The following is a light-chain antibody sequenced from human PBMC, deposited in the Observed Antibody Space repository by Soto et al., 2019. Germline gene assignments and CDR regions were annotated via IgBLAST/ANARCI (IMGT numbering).Light chain of an antibody. CDR3: QQRSYLFT. J-gene: IGKJ4*01. CDR2: GAS. Sequence: EIVMTQSPATLSVSPGERATLSCRASQSVSTNLAWYQQKPGQAPRLLIYGASSRATGIPDRFSGSGSGTDFTLTISRLEPEDVAVYYCQQRSYLFTFGGGTKVDIK. V-gene: IGKV3D-20*02. CDR1: QSVSTN.